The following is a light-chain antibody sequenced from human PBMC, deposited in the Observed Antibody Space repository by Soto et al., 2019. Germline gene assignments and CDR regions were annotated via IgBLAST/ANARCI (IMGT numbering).Light chain of an antibody. CDR1: QSLLHSNGYNY. J-gene: IGKJ2*03. CDR2: LGS. V-gene: IGKV2-28*01. Sequence: DIVMTQSPLSLPVTPGEPASISCRSSQSLLHSNGYNYLDWYLQKPGQSPQLLIYLGSNLASGVPDRFSGSRSGTDFTRKIRRVDAEDARVYYCIHALQSPRMYSLVLGT. CDR3: IHALQSPRMYS.